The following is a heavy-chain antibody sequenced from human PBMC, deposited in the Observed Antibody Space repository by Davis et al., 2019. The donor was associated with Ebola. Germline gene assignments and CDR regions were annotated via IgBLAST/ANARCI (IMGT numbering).Heavy chain of an antibody. CDR2: ISGSGGST. CDR1: GFSFSNYA. Sequence: GGSLRLSCAASGFSFSNYAMSWVRQAPGKGLEWVSAISGSGGSTYYADSVKGRFTISRDNSKNTLYLQMNSLRAEDTAVYYCAKLWGGYYFDYWGQGTLVTVSS. V-gene: IGHV3-23*01. D-gene: IGHD3-3*01. J-gene: IGHJ4*02. CDR3: AKLWGGYYFDY.